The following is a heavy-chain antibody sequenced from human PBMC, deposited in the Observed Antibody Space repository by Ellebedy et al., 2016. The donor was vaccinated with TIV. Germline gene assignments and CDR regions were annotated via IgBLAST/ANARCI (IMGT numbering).Heavy chain of an antibody. CDR3: ARGLYSSVL. Sequence: GESLKISCVASGFSFSDHYMDWVRQAPGKGLDWVGRSRNKANSYSTEYAASVKGRFTILRDVSKNSVYLQMNSLKTEDTAVYYCARGLYSSVLWGQGTLVTVSS. CDR1: GFSFSDHY. CDR2: SRNKANSYST. D-gene: IGHD6-19*01. V-gene: IGHV3-72*01. J-gene: IGHJ4*02.